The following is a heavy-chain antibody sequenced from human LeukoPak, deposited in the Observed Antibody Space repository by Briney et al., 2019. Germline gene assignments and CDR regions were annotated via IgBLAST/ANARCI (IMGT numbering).Heavy chain of an antibody. CDR1: GFTFSRYG. Sequence: GRSLRLSCAASGFTFSRYGMSWVRQTPEKGLEWVSGISDSGDSTYYADSVKGRFTISRDNAKNSLYLQMNSLRAEDTAVYYCARFRLTVTTYAHLDYWGQEPWSPSPQ. V-gene: IGHV3-23*01. CDR3: ARFRLTVTTYAHLDY. J-gene: IGHJ4*01. D-gene: IGHD4-17*01. CDR2: ISDSGDST.